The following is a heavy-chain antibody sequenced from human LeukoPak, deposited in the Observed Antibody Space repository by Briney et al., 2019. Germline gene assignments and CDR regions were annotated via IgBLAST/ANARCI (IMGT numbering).Heavy chain of an antibody. V-gene: IGHV4-30-2*05. CDR3: ARGLDYGDYVDAFDI. D-gene: IGHD4-17*01. CDR1: GGSISSGGYS. CDR2: IYHSGST. Sequence: SETLSLTCAVSGGSISSGGYSWSWIRQPPGKGPEWIGYIYHSGSTYYNPSLKSRVTISVDTSKNQFSLKLSSVTAADTAVYYCARGLDYGDYVDAFDIWGQGTMVTVSS. J-gene: IGHJ3*02.